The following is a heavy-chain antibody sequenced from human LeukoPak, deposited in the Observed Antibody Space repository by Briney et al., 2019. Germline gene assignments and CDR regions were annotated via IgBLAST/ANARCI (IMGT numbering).Heavy chain of an antibody. CDR1: GYTFTSYY. Sequence: ASVKVSCKASGYTFTSYYMHWVRQAPGQGLEWMGIINPSGGSTSYAQKFQGRVTMTRDTSTSTVYMELSSLRSVDTAVYYCAREGVWGSYRYYYYYYYMDVWGKGTRVTISS. CDR3: AREGVWGSYRYYYYYYYMDV. J-gene: IGHJ6*03. V-gene: IGHV1-46*01. CDR2: INPSGGST. D-gene: IGHD3-16*02.